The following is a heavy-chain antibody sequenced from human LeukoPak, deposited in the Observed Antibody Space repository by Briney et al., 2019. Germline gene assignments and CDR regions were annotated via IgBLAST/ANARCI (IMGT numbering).Heavy chain of an antibody. J-gene: IGHJ6*03. D-gene: IGHD6-13*01. CDR3: AKVGPGSSWYNLRAYYYYYYMDV. V-gene: IGHV3-30*18. CDR1: GFTFSSYG. CDR2: ISYDGSNK. Sequence: SGGSLRLSCAASGFTFSSYGMHWVRQAPGKGLEWVAVISYDGSNKYYADSVKGRFTISRDNSKNTLYLQMNSLRAEDTAVYYCAKVGPGSSWYNLRAYYYYYYMDVWGKGTTVTVSS.